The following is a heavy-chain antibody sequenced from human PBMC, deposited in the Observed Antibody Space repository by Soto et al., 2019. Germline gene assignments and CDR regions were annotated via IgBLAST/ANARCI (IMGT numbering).Heavy chain of an antibody. J-gene: IGHJ5*02. CDR3: TRGGTRTTYWGLFDP. V-gene: IGHV3-74*01. CDR1: GFTFSDHW. Sequence: EVKVVESGGGLVQPGGSLRLSCAASGFTFSDHWMHWVRQPPGKGPVWVSRISGDASSTSYADSVKGRFTISRDSAKNTVYLQMDSLRVEDTAVYYCTRGGTRTTYWGLFDPWGQGTLVTVPS. D-gene: IGHD7-27*01. CDR2: ISGDASST.